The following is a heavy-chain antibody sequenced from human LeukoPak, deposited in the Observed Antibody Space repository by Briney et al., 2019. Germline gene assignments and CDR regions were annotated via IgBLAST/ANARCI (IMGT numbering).Heavy chain of an antibody. J-gene: IGHJ6*02. CDR3: ASGKATISPLHYYYYGMDV. Sequence: GSSVKVSCKASGGTFSSYAISWVRQAPGQGLEWMGGIIPIFGTANYAQKFQGRVTITADESTSTAYMELSSLRSEDTAVYYCASGKATISPLHYYYYGMDVWGQGTTVTVSS. CDR2: IIPIFGTA. D-gene: IGHD3-9*01. V-gene: IGHV1-69*01. CDR1: GGTFSSYA.